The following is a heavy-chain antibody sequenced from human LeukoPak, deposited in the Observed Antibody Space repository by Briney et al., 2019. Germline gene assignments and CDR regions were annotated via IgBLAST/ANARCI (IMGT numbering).Heavy chain of an antibody. CDR2: IYPGDSDT. J-gene: IGHJ4*02. V-gene: IGHV5-51*01. CDR3: ARRWYDSSGYSRHFDY. Sequence: PGESLKISCKGSGYSFTSYWIGWVRQMPGKGLEWMGIIYPGDSDTRYSPSFQGQVTISADKSISTAYLQWSSLRASDTAIYYCARRWYDSSGYSRHFDYWGQGTLVTDPS. CDR1: GYSFTSYW. D-gene: IGHD3-22*01.